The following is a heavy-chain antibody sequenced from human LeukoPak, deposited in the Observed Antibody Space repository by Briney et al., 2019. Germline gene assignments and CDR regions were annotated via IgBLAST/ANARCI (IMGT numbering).Heavy chain of an antibody. CDR3: AKGLGIAAAGRDY. CDR1: GFTFSSYA. V-gene: IGHV3-23*01. Sequence: AGGSLRLSCAASGFTFSSYAMSWVRQAPGQGLEWVSAISGSGGSTYYADSVKGRFTISRDNSKNTLYLQMNSLRAEDTAVYYCAKGLGIAAAGRDYWGQGTLVTVSS. D-gene: IGHD6-13*01. CDR2: ISGSGGST. J-gene: IGHJ4*02.